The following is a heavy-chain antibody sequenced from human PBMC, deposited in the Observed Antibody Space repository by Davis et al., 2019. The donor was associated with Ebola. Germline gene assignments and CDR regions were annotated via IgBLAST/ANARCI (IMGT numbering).Heavy chain of an antibody. CDR1: GGSISSYY. D-gene: IGHD3-22*01. Sequence: MPSETLSLTCTVSGGSISSYYWSWIRQPPGKGLEWIGYIYYSGSTNYNPSLKSRVTISVDTSKNQFSLKLSSVTAADTAVYYCARASGYYSPALDYWGQGTLVTVSS. CDR3: ARASGYYSPALDY. CDR2: IYYSGST. J-gene: IGHJ4*02. V-gene: IGHV4-59*12.